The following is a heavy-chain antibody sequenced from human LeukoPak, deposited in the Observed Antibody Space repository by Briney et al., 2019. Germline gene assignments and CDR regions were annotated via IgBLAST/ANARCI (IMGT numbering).Heavy chain of an antibody. CDR2: IRNDGSNK. Sequence: GGSLRLSCAASKFTFSTYGMHWVRQAPGKGLEWVAFIRNDGSNKYYADSVRGPFTVSRDNSKNTLYLQMNSLTPEDTAVYYCAKDSSTSCHVWGQGTLVTVSS. CDR1: KFTFSTYG. CDR3: AKDSSTSCHV. J-gene: IGHJ4*02. V-gene: IGHV3-30*02. D-gene: IGHD2-2*01.